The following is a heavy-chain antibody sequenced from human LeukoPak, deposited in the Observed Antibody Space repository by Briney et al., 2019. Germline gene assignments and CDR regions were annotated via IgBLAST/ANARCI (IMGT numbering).Heavy chain of an antibody. Sequence: ASVKVSCKASGYTFTSYDINWVRQATGQGLEWMGWINPNSGGTNYAQKFQGRVTMTRDTSISTAYMELSRLRSDDTAVYYCARDRNTYYYDSSGLFDYWGQGTLVTVSS. CDR3: ARDRNTYYYDSSGLFDY. D-gene: IGHD3-22*01. CDR1: GYTFTSYD. CDR2: INPNSGGT. V-gene: IGHV1-2*02. J-gene: IGHJ4*02.